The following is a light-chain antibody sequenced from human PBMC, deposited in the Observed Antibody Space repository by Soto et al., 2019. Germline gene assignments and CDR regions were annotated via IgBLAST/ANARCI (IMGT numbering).Light chain of an antibody. CDR2: AAS. CDR1: QSVSTN. CDR3: QQRSDWPIT. J-gene: IGKJ5*01. Sequence: ETVMTQSPATLSVSPGEGATLSCRASQSVSTNLAWYQQKPGQAPRILIYAASSRATGIPDRFSGSGSGTDFTLTINSLDPDDFAVYYCQQRSDWPITFGQGTRLAIK. V-gene: IGKV3D-20*02.